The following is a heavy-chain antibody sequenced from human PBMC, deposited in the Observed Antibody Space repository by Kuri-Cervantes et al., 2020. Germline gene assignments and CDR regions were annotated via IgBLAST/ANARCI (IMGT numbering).Heavy chain of an antibody. CDR3: ARGPAATTDY. V-gene: IGHV4-61*01. CDR1: GGSVSSDNYY. J-gene: IGHJ4*02. D-gene: IGHD4-17*01. Sequence: ESLKISCTVSGGSVSSDNYYWSWIRQSPGKGLEWIGYIFYSGSTYYNPSLKSRVTMSVDTSKNQFSLNLSSVSAADTAVYYCARGPAATTDYWGQGTLVTVSS. CDR2: IFYSGST.